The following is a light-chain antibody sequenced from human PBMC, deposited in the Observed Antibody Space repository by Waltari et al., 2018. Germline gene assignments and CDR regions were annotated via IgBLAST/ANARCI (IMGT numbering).Light chain of an antibody. J-gene: IGKJ4*01. Sequence: EIVMTLSPATLSVSPGERATLSCRASQSVSSNLAWYQQKPGQAPRLLIYRASTRATDIPARFSGSGSGTEFTLTISSLQSEDFAVYYCQQYNNWPLTFGGGTKVEIK. CDR2: RAS. V-gene: IGKV3-15*01. CDR1: QSVSSN. CDR3: QQYNNWPLT.